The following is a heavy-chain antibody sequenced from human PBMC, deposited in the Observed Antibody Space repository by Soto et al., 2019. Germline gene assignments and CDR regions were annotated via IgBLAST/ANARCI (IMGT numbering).Heavy chain of an antibody. D-gene: IGHD3-22*01. Sequence: EVQLLESGGGLVQPGGSLRLSCAASGFTFSSYAMSWVRQAPGKGLEWVSAISGSGGSTYYADSVKGRFTISGDNSKNTLYLQMNSLRAEDTAVYYCAKGEYYYDSSGYYYYFDYWGQGTLVTVSS. J-gene: IGHJ4*02. CDR2: ISGSGGST. CDR1: GFTFSSYA. CDR3: AKGEYYYDSSGYYYYFDY. V-gene: IGHV3-23*01.